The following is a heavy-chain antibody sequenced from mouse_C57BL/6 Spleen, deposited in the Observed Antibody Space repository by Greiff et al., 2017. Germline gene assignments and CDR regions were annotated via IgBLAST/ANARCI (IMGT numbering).Heavy chain of an antibody. Sequence: VQLQQSVAELVRPGASVTLSCTASGFNIKNTYMHWVKKWPEKGLEWIGRIDPANGNTKYAPKFQGKATITADTSSNTAYLQLSSLTSEDTAIDYCAREIYYGYDGGYAMDYWGQGTSVTVSS. V-gene: IGHV14-3*01. CDR1: GFNIKNTY. CDR2: IDPANGNT. CDR3: AREIYYGYDGGYAMDY. D-gene: IGHD2-2*01. J-gene: IGHJ4*01.